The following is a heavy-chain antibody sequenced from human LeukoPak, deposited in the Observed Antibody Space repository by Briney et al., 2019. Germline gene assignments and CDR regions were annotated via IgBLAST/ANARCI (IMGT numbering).Heavy chain of an antibody. D-gene: IGHD3-10*01. Sequence: PGESLRLSCAASGFTFSSYEMNWVRQAPGKGLEWISYISNSGNTIYYADSVKGRFTISRDTAKKSLYLQMNSLRAEDTAVYYCARDGGQQLVPGEFDYWGQGTLVTVSS. CDR1: GFTFSSYE. CDR2: ISNSGNTI. J-gene: IGHJ4*02. V-gene: IGHV3-48*03. CDR3: ARDGGQQLVPGEFDY.